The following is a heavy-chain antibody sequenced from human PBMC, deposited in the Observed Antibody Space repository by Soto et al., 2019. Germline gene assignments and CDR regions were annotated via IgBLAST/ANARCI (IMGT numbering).Heavy chain of an antibody. CDR3: VRQTAESSWQVDY. CDR2: SDPSGSYS. V-gene: IGHV5-10-1*01. J-gene: IGHJ4*02. D-gene: IGHD6-13*01. CDR1: GYSFSSHW. Sequence: PGESLKISCQGSGYSFSSHWINWVRQMPGKGLEWMGRSDPSGSYSNYSPSSQGHVTISADKSINTAYLQWSSLKASDIGMYYCVRQTAESSWQVDYWGQGTLVTVSS.